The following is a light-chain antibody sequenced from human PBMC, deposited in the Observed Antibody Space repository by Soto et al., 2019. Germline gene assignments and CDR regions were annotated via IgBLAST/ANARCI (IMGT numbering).Light chain of an antibody. CDR1: QSVSSY. J-gene: IGKJ1*01. CDR3: QQRGNWPPT. Sequence: EIVLTQSPATLSLSPGERATLSCRASQSVSSYLAWHQQKPGQAPRLLIYDASNRATGIPARFSGSGSGTDFTLTISSLEPEDFAIYYCQQRGNWPPTFGQGTKAEIK. CDR2: DAS. V-gene: IGKV3-11*01.